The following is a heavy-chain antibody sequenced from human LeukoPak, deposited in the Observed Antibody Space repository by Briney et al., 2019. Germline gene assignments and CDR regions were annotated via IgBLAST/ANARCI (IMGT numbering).Heavy chain of an antibody. CDR3: AREGPDY. J-gene: IGHJ4*02. CDR2: IKQDGSEK. V-gene: IGHV3-7*03. Sequence: GGSLRLSCVASGFTFSNYWMTWVRQAPGKGLEWVANIKQDGSEKYYVDSVKGRFTISRDNAKNSLYLQMNSLRGEDTAVYYCAREGPDYWGQGTLVTVSS. CDR1: GFTFSNYW.